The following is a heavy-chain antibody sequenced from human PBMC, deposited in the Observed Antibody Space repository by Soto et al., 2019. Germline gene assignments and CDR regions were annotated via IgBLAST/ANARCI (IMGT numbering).Heavy chain of an antibody. Sequence: QVQLQESGPGLVKPSGTLSLTCAVSGGSISSSNWWSWVRQPPGKGLEWIGEIYHSGITNYNPSLKSPGTISVAKSKNQFSLKMSSVTAADTAVYYCSPHHRGREPDAFDIWGQGTMVTVSS. CDR2: IYHSGIT. D-gene: IGHD3-16*01. CDR3: SPHHRGREPDAFDI. J-gene: IGHJ3*02. CDR1: GGSISSSNW. V-gene: IGHV4-4*02.